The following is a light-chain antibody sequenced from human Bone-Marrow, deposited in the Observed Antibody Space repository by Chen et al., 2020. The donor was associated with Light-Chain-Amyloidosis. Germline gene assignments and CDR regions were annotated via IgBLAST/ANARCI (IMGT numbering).Light chain of an antibody. V-gene: IGLV3-25*03. J-gene: IGLJ2*01. CDR2: RDT. CDR1: DLPTKY. CDR3: QSADSSGTYEVI. Sequence: SYELTQPPSVSVSPGQTARITCSGDDLPTKYAYGYQQKPGPAPVLVIHRDTERPSGISERFSGSSSGTTATLTISGVQAEDEADYHCQSADSSGTYEVIFGGGTKLTVL.